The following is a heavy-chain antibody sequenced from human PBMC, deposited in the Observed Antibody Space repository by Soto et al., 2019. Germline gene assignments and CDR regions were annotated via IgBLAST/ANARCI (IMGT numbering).Heavy chain of an antibody. CDR2: ISGSGGST. J-gene: IGHJ3*02. D-gene: IGHD3-22*01. V-gene: IGHV3-23*01. Sequence: GGSLRLSCAASGFTFSSYAMSWVRQAPGKGLEWVSAISGSGGSTYYADSVKGRFTISRDNSKNTLYLQMNSLRAEDTAVYYCAKGITMIVVAPSDAFDIWGQGTMVTVSS. CDR3: AKGITMIVVAPSDAFDI. CDR1: GFTFSSYA.